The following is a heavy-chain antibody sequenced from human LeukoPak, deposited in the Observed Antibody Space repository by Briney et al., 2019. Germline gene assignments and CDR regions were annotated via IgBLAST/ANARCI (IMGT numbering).Heavy chain of an antibody. J-gene: IGHJ2*01. CDR3: ARLRIAARPLRYFDL. CDR1: VGPSVVTT. D-gene: IGHD6-6*01. CDR2: INHSGST. V-gene: IGHV4-34*01. Sequence: PSETCPSPALSMVGPSVVTTGAGSASPQGRGWSGLGEINHSGSTNYNPSLKSRVTISVDTSKNQFSLKLSSVTAADTAVYYCARLRIAARPLRYFDLWGRGTLVTVSS.